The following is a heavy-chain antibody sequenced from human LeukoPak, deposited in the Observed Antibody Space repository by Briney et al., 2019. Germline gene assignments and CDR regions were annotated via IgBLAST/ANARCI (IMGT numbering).Heavy chain of an antibody. CDR2: IYYSGST. J-gene: IGHJ3*02. CDR3: ARGPLWDYYDSSRAFDI. V-gene: IGHV4-59*01. CDR1: GGSISSYY. D-gene: IGHD3-22*01. Sequence: SETLSLTCTVSGGSISSYYWSWIRQPPGKGLEWIGYIYYSGSTNYNPSLKSRVTISVDTSKNQFSLKLSSVTAADTAVYYCARGPLWDYYDSSRAFDIWGQGTMVTVSS.